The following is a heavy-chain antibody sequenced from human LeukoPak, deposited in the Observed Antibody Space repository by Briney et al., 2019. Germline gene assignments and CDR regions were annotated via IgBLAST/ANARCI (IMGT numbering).Heavy chain of an antibody. D-gene: IGHD6-19*01. CDR3: AEAVAGQNYYYYGMDV. Sequence: PGGSLRLSCPVSGFTFSSYAMNWVRQAPGKGLEWVSAISGSGGSTYYADSVKGRFTISRDNSKNTLYLQMNSLRAEDTAVYYCAEAVAGQNYYYYGMDVWGQGTTVTVSS. V-gene: IGHV3-23*01. CDR2: ISGSGGST. J-gene: IGHJ6*02. CDR1: GFTFSSYA.